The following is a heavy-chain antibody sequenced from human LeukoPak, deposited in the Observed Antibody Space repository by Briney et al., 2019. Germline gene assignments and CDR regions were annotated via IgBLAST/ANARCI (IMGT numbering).Heavy chain of an antibody. V-gene: IGHV3-21*04. D-gene: IGHD2-21*02. CDR2: ISSSSSYI. CDR1: GFTFSSYS. CDR3: AKDREGIVVVTAEYYFDY. J-gene: IGHJ4*02. Sequence: PGGSLRLSFAASGFTFSSYSMNWVRQAPGKGLEWVSSISSSSSYIYYANSVKGRFTISRDNAKNSLYLQMNSLRAEDTAVYYCAKDREGIVVVTAEYYFDYWGQGTLVTVSS.